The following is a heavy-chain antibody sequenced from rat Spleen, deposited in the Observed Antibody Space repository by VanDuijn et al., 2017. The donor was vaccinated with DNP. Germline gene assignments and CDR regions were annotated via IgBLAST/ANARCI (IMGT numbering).Heavy chain of an antibody. D-gene: IGHD1-10*01. CDR1: GFTFSDYN. CDR2: ISYDGHST. J-gene: IGHJ4*01. CDR3: ITFEGRNA. Sequence: EVQLVESGGGLVQPGRSLKLSCAASGFTFSDYNMAWVRQAPKKGLEWVATISYDGHSTYYRDSVKGRFTISRDNAKSTLYLQMDSLRSEDTATYYCITFEGRNAWGQGTSVTVSS. V-gene: IGHV5-7*01.